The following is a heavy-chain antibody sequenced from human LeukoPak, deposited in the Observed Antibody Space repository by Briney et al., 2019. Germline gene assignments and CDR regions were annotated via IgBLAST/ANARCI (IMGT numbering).Heavy chain of an antibody. D-gene: IGHD3-9*01. CDR3: ASSPRFFDWLFYFDS. CDR1: GLTFSSYS. CDR2: INSGSSLI. V-gene: IGHV3-48*04. J-gene: IGHJ4*02. Sequence: PGGSLRLSCAASGLTFSSYSMNWVRQAPGKGLEWVSHINSGSSLIYYEDSVKGRFTISRDNAQNSLYLEMNSLRAEDTAVYYCASSPRFFDWLFYFDSWGQGTLVTVFS.